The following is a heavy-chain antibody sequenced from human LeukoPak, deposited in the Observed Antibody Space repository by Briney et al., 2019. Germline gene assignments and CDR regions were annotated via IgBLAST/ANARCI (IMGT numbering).Heavy chain of an antibody. CDR3: AKDLVVRGVPPFDY. D-gene: IGHD3-10*01. Sequence: PGGSLRLSCAASGFTFSSYAMSWVRQAPGKGLEWVSAISGSGGSIYYADSVKGRFTISRDNSKNTLYLQMNSLRAEDTAVYYCAKDLVVRGVPPFDYWGQGTLVTVSS. J-gene: IGHJ4*02. CDR1: GFTFSSYA. V-gene: IGHV3-23*01. CDR2: ISGSGGSI.